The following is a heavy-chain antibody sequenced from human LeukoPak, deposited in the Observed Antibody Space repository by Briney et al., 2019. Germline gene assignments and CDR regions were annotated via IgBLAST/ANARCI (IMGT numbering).Heavy chain of an antibody. Sequence: ASVKVSCKASGGTFSSYAISWVRQAPGQGLEWMGGIIPIFGTANYAQKFQGRVTITADKSTSTAYMELSSPRSEDTAVYYCASGYYDYVWGSYPLDYWGQGTLVTVSS. V-gene: IGHV1-69*06. D-gene: IGHD3-16*02. CDR3: ASGYYDYVWGSYPLDY. J-gene: IGHJ4*02. CDR2: IIPIFGTA. CDR1: GGTFSSYA.